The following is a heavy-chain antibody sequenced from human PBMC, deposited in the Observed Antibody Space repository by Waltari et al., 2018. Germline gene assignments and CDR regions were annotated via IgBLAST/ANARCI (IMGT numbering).Heavy chain of an antibody. CDR3: AKDYSGSYDY. CDR2: IYSGGST. CDR1: GFTFSSYA. J-gene: IGHJ4*02. D-gene: IGHD1-26*01. V-gene: IGHV3-23*03. Sequence: CAASGFTFSSYAMSWVRQAPGKGLEWVSVIYSGGSTYYADSVKGRFTISRDNSKNTLYLQMNSLRAEDTAVYYCAKDYSGSYDYWGQGTLVTVSS.